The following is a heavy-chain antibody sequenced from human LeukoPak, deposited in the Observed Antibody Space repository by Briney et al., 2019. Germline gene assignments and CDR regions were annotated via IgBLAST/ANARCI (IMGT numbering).Heavy chain of an antibody. J-gene: IGHJ4*02. CDR3: ARDKRGGDCYFGLDY. V-gene: IGHV3-21*01. CDR2: ISSSSSYI. D-gene: IGHD2-21*02. CDR1: GFTFSSYS. Sequence: GGSLRLSCAASGFTFSSYSMNWVRQAPGKGLEWDSSISSSSSYIYYADSVKGRFTISRDNAKNSLYLQMNSLRAEDTAVYYCARDKRGGDCYFGLDYWGQGTLVTVSS.